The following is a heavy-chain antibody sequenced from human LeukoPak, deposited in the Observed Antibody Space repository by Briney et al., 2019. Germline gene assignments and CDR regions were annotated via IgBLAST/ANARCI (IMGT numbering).Heavy chain of an antibody. D-gene: IGHD3-22*01. V-gene: IGHV3-11*01. CDR3: ARDLKNYYDSSGYVPNDAFDI. CDR1: GFTFSDYY. Sequence: PGGSLRLSCAASGFTFSDYYMSWVRQAPGKGLEWVSYISSSSSTIYYADSVKGRFTISRDNAKNSLYLQMNSLRAEDTAVYYCARDLKNYYDSSGYVPNDAFDIWGEGTMATVSS. J-gene: IGHJ3*02. CDR2: ISSSSSTI.